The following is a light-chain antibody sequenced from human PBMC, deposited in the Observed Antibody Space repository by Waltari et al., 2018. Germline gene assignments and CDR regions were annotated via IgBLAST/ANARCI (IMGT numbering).Light chain of an antibody. CDR2: DVN. Sequence: QSALTQPASVSGSPGQSITISCTGSSSDVGGYHYVPWYQQHPGKAPRLMISDVNKRPSGVSNRFSGSKSDNTASLTISGLQAEDEAHYYCTSFTSSSTILFGGGTKLTVL. CDR3: TSFTSSSTIL. J-gene: IGLJ2*01. CDR1: SSDVGGYHY. V-gene: IGLV2-14*01.